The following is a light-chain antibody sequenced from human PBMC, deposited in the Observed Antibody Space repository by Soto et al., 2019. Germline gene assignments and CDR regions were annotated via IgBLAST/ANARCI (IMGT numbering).Light chain of an antibody. J-gene: IGKJ5*01. CDR1: QSISRW. CDR2: AAS. V-gene: IGKV1-12*01. CDR3: QQAISFTIT. Sequence: IQMTQCPSTLSSAVADTVTITCLASQSISRWLAWYQKKPGKAPKLLIYAASSLQTGVPSRLSGSGSGTDLTITISSMQTEDFGTYYCQQAISFTITFGQGTRLEIK.